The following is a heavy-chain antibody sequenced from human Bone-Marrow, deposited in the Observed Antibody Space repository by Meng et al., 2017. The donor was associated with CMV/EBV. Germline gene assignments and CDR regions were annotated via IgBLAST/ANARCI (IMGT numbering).Heavy chain of an antibody. V-gene: IGHV1-69*05. D-gene: IGHD3-3*01. CDR1: GYTFTSYG. CDR3: PRGARNNYDFWSGYHSYYYYYYGMDV. J-gene: IGHJ6*02. Sequence: SVKVSCKASGYTFTSYGISWVRQAPGQGLEWMGGIIPIFGTANYAQKFQGRVTITTDESTSTAYMELSSLRSEDTAVYYCPRGARNNYDFWSGYHSYYYYYYGMDVWGQGTTVTVSS. CDR2: IIPIFGTA.